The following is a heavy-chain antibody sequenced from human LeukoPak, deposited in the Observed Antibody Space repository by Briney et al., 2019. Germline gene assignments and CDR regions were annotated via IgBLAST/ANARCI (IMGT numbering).Heavy chain of an antibody. CDR1: AFTLSTHS. V-gene: IGHV3-30*08. Sequence: GGSLILSCAAAAFTLSTHSIHCVGQAPGKGLEWVALISYAGNTNNYADSGKGRFSISRDNSKNTMSLQMNSIRPEDKAVYYYARAHLSSSSTDYMDVWGKGTTVTVSS. D-gene: IGHD6-6*01. J-gene: IGHJ6*03. CDR2: ISYAGNTN. CDR3: ARAHLSSSSTDYMDV.